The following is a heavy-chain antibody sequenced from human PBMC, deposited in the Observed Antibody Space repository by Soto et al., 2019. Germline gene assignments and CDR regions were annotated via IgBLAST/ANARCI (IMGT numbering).Heavy chain of an antibody. D-gene: IGHD6-19*01. CDR1: GGSISSSSYY. CDR2: IYYSGST. V-gene: IGHV4-39*01. CDR3: AGHEVNSGWYSC. Sequence: LSLTCTVSGGSISSSSYYWGWIRQPPGKGLEWIGSIYYSGSTYYNPSLKSRVTISVDTSKNQFSLKLSSVTAADTAVYYCAGHEVNSGWYSCWGQGTLVTVSS. J-gene: IGHJ4*02.